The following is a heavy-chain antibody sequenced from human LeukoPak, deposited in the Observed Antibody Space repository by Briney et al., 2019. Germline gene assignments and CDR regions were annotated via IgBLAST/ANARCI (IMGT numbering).Heavy chain of an antibody. V-gene: IGHV3-23*01. D-gene: IGHD1-1*01. CDR1: GFTFSNYA. Sequence: GGSLRLSCAASGFTFSNYAMSWVRRAPARGLEWVSSLRGDGETFYADSVKGRFTLSRDNSRNTVYLQLNNLRVEDTAVYYCAKASWVPNAAAVLWRQGTLVTVSS. CDR2: LRGDGET. J-gene: IGHJ4*02. CDR3: AKASWVPNAAAVL.